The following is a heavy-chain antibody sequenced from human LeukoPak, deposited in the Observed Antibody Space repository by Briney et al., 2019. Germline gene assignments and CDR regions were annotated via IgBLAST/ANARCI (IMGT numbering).Heavy chain of an antibody. D-gene: IGHD3-10*01. CDR1: GGSFSGYY. CDR3: ARYITYYYGSGSYYAFDY. J-gene: IGHJ4*02. CDR2: INHSGST. V-gene: IGHV4-34*01. Sequence: SETLSLTCAVYGGSFSGYYWSWIRQPPGKGLEWIGEINHSGSTNYNPSLKSRVTISVDTSNNKFSLKLSSVTAADTAVYYCARYITYYYGSGSYYAFDYWGQGTLVTVSS.